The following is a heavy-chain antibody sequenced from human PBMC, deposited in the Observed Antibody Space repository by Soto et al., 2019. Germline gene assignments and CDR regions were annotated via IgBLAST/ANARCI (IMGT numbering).Heavy chain of an antibody. Sequence: QVQLQESGPGLVKPSQTLSLTCIVSGGSISTGDYYWSWIRQPTGKGLEWIGYIYHSETTYYNPSLKSRVTISVDTSKNQFSLKLSSVTAADTAVYYCVSRLDGHWYFDLWGRGTLVTVSS. V-gene: IGHV4-30-4*01. J-gene: IGHJ2*01. D-gene: IGHD3-3*01. CDR3: VSRLDGHWYFDL. CDR2: IYHSETT. CDR1: GGSISTGDYY.